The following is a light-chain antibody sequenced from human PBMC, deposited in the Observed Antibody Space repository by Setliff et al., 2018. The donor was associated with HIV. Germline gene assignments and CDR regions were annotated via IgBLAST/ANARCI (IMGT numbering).Light chain of an antibody. CDR2: DVS. J-gene: IGLJ1*01. CDR1: SSDVGGYNY. CDR3: CSYAGSYAFV. Sequence: QFVLTQPRSVSGSPGQSVTISCTGTSSDVGGYNYVSWYQQHPGKAPKLMIYDVSKRPSGVPDRFSGSKSGNTASLTISGLQAEDEADYYCCSYAGSYAFVFGTGTKV. V-gene: IGLV2-11*01.